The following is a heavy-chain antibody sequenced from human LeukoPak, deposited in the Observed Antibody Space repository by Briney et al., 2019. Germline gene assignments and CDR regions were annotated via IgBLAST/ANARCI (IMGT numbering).Heavy chain of an antibody. D-gene: IGHD2-15*01. Sequence: SETLSLTCTVSGYSISSGYYWGWIRQPPGKGLEWIGSIYHSGSTNYNPSLKSRVTISVDTSKNQFSLKLSSVTAADTAVYYCARVVAATFRHYYYYMDVWGKGTTVTISS. V-gene: IGHV4-38-2*02. CDR1: GYSISSGYY. J-gene: IGHJ6*03. CDR3: ARVVAATFRHYYYYMDV. CDR2: IYHSGST.